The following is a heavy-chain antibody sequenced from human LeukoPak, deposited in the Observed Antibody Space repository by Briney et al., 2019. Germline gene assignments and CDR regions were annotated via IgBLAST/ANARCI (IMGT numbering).Heavy chain of an antibody. CDR2: INHSGST. CDR1: GGSFSGYY. CDR3: ASLDYDFWSGPYYYYMDV. J-gene: IGHJ6*03. V-gene: IGHV4-34*01. Sequence: PSETLSLTCAVYGGSFSGYYWSWIRQPPGKGLEWIGEINHSGSTNYNPSLKSRVTISVDTSKNQFSLKLSSVTAADTAVYYCASLDYDFWSGPYYYYMDVWGKGTTVTVSS. D-gene: IGHD3-3*01.